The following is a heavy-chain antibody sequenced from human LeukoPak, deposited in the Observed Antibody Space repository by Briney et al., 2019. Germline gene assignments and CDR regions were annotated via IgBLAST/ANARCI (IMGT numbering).Heavy chain of an antibody. CDR1: GFNVSNYW. CDR2: IKQDGSEK. CDR3: ARDRQIAY. V-gene: IGHV3-7*01. Sequence: GGSLRLSCAASGFNVSNYWLTWVRQAPGQGLEWVANIKQDGSEKHYVDSVKGRFTISRDNAKNSLYLQMNSLRAEDTAVYYCARDRQIAYWGRGTLVTVSS. J-gene: IGHJ4*02.